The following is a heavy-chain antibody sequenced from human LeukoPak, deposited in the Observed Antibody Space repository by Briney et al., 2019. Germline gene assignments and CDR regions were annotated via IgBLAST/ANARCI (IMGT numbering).Heavy chain of an antibody. V-gene: IGHV1-8*01. CDR2: MNPNSGNT. CDR1: GYTFISDD. CDR3: ATTLRNKPP. J-gene: IGHJ4*02. Sequence: ASVKVSCKASGYTFISDDINWVRQATGQALEWGGYMNPNSGNTGYAQKFQGRVTMTWNTAISTAYMELSSLTSEDTAVYYCATTLRNKPPWGQGTLVTVSS. D-gene: IGHD5-12*01.